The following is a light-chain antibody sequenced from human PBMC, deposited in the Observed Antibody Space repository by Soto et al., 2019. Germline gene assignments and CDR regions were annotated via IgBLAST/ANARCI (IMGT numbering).Light chain of an antibody. CDR1: SSNIGAGYD. V-gene: IGLV1-40*01. J-gene: IGLJ3*02. Sequence: QSVLTQPPSVSGAPGQGVTISCAGTSSNIGAGYDVHWYQQVPGTAPKLLIYTNSNRPSGVPDRFSGSKSGTSAFLAITGLRAADEADYYCQSYDSSLSALVFGGGTKVTVL. CDR3: QSYDSSLSALV. CDR2: TNS.